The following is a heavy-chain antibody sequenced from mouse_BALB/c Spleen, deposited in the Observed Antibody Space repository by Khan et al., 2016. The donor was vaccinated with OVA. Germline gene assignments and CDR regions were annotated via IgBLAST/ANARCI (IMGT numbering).Heavy chain of an antibody. CDR1: GYTFTSYV. V-gene: IGHV1S136*01. D-gene: IGHD2-10*01. CDR3: ARSTYYGNPYAMDY. J-gene: IGHJ4*01. CDR2: INPYNDGS. Sequence: EVQLQQSGPELVKPGASVKMSCKASGYTFTSYVMHWVKQKPGQGLEWIGYINPYNDGSKYNEKFKGKATLTSDQSSSTSYMELSSLTADDSAVYYCARSTYYGNPYAMDYWGQGTSVTVSS.